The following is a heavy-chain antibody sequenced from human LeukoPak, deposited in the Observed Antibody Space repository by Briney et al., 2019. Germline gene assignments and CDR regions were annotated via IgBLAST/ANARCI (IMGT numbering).Heavy chain of an antibody. CDR3: ARSPTRLHYYDSSPPVDY. Sequence: SQTLSLTCTVSGGSISSGSYYWSWIRQPAGTGLEWIGRIYTSGSTNYNPSLKSRVTISVDTSKNQFSLKLSSVTAADTAVYYCARSPTRLHYYDSSPPVDYWGQGTLVTVSS. D-gene: IGHD3-22*01. J-gene: IGHJ4*02. CDR1: GGSISSGSYY. V-gene: IGHV4-61*02. CDR2: IYTSGST.